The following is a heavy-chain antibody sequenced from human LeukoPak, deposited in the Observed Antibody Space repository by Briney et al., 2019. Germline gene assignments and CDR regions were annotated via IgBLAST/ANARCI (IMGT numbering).Heavy chain of an antibody. J-gene: IGHJ5*02. CDR1: GYSFTSYW. Sequence: GESLKISCKGSGYSFTSYWIGWVRQMPGKGLGWMGIIYPGDSDTRYSPSFQGQVTISADKSISTAYLQWSSLKASDTAMYYCARFGSTSLNWFDPWGQGTLVTVSS. CDR2: IYPGDSDT. CDR3: ARFGSTSLNWFDP. V-gene: IGHV5-51*01. D-gene: IGHD2-2*01.